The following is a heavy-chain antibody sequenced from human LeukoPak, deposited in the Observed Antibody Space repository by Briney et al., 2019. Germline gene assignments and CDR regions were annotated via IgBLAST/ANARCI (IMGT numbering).Heavy chain of an antibody. CDR3: ARVEAGSDKWADP. J-gene: IGHJ5*02. Sequence: PGGSLRLSCVGTGFTVSTFSMSWVRQAPGKGLEWISFIRGSGGDIYYADSVKGRFTISRDTAQNSVYLQMNSLRGEDTAVYYCARVEAGSDKWADPWGQGTLVTVSS. CDR2: IRGSGGDI. CDR1: GFTVSTFS. D-gene: IGHD1-1*01. V-gene: IGHV3-48*01.